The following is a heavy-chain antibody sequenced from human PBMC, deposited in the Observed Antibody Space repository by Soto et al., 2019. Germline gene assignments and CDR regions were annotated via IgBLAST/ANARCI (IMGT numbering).Heavy chain of an antibody. CDR2: ISSNGVGT. J-gene: IGHJ6*03. CDR3: ARRARPDFYYMDV. V-gene: IGHV3-64*01. Sequence: PGRSLRLHCAASGFTLSGYAMDWVRQAPGKGLEYVSGISSNGVGTYYANSVQGRFTISRDNSKNTVYLQMGSLRPEDMAVYYCARRARPDFYYMDVWGKGTTVTVSS. CDR1: GFTLSGYA. D-gene: IGHD6-6*01.